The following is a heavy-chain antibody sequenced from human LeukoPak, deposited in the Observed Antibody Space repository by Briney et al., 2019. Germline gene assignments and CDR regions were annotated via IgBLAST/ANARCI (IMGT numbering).Heavy chain of an antibody. CDR2: IIPIFGTA. Sequence: ASVKVSCKASGGTFSSYAISWVRQALGQGLEWMGRIIPIFGTANYAQKFQGRVTITTDESTSTAYMELSSLRSEDTAVYYCANSGSYYNWFDPWGQGTLVTVSS. D-gene: IGHD1-26*01. J-gene: IGHJ5*02. CDR3: ANSGSYYNWFDP. CDR1: GGTFSSYA. V-gene: IGHV1-69*05.